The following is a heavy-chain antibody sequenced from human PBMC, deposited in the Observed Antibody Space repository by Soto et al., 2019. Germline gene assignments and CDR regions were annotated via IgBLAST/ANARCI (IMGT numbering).Heavy chain of an antibody. CDR2: ISSSSSYT. J-gene: IGHJ4*02. CDR1: GFTFSDYY. V-gene: IGHV3-11*06. Sequence: QVQLVESGGGLVKPGGSLRLSCAASGFTFSDYYMSWIRQAPGKGLEWVSYISSSSSYTNYADSVKGRFTISRDNAKNSLYLQMNSLRAEDTAVYYCARDTGRGSSTPRGLVDYWGQGTLVTVSS. CDR3: ARDTGRGSSTPRGLVDY. D-gene: IGHD6-13*01.